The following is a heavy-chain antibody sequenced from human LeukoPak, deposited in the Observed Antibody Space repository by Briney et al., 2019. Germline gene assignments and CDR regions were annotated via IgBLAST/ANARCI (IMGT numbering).Heavy chain of an antibody. D-gene: IGHD3-10*01. CDR1: GYTFTSYG. CDR3: ARDIYYGSGSYRYGGFDY. J-gene: IGHJ4*02. Sequence: GASVKVSCKASGYTFTSYGISWVRQAPGQGLEGMGGISAYNGNTNYAQKLQGRVTMTTDTSTSTAYMELRRLRSDDTAVYYCARDIYYGSGSYRYGGFDYWGQGTLVTVSS. CDR2: ISAYNGNT. V-gene: IGHV1-18*01.